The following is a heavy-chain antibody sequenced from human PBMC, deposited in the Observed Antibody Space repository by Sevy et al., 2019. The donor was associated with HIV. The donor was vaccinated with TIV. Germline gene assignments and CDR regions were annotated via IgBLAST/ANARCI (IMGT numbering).Heavy chain of an antibody. CDR1: GGSISSYY. V-gene: IGHV4-59*01. Sequence: SETLSLTRTVSGGSISSYYWSWIRQPPGKGLEWIGYIYYSGSTNYNPSLKSRVTISVDTSKNQFSLKLSSVTAADTAVYYCARVNPGQYNYYYYGMDVWGQGTTVTVSS. D-gene: IGHD5-18*01. J-gene: IGHJ6*02. CDR2: IYYSGST. CDR3: ARVNPGQYNYYYYGMDV.